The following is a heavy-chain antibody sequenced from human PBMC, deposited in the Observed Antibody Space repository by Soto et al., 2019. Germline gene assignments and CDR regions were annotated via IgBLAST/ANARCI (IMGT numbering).Heavy chain of an antibody. CDR3: AREGVDYYDSSGYFDY. V-gene: IGHV3-48*02. CDR2: ISSSSSTI. CDR1: GFTFSSYS. Sequence: GGSLRLSCAASGFTFSSYSMNWVRQAPGKGLEWVSYISSSSSTIYYADSVKGRFTISRDNAKNSLYLQMSSLRDEDTAVYYCAREGVDYYDSSGYFDYWGQGTLVTVSS. D-gene: IGHD3-22*01. J-gene: IGHJ4*02.